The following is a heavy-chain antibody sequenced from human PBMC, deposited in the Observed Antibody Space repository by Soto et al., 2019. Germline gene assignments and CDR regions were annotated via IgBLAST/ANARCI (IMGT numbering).Heavy chain of an antibody. D-gene: IGHD2-21*02. V-gene: IGHV4-4*02. CDR2: IYHTGST. CDR3: ATLPPRIEVVVTPIPT. CDR1: GASISSTYW. J-gene: IGHJ5*02. Sequence: QVQLRESGPGLVKPSGTLSLTCVVSGASISSTYWWSWVRQPPGKGLEWIGEIYHTGSTKYNPSHKSRVTISIDKSNNEFSLTLNSVTAADTAVYYCATLPPRIEVVVTPIPTWGQGILVTVSS.